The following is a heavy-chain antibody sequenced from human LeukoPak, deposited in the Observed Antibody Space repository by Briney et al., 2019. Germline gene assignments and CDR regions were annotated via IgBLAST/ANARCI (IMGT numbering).Heavy chain of an antibody. Sequence: GGSLRLSCAASEFTFSSYGMHWVRQAPGKGLEWVAFIRYDGSNKYYADSVKGRFTISRDNSKNTLYLQMNSLRAEDTAVYYCAKDRVKPRYYFDYWGQGTLVTVSS. CDR3: AKDRVKPRYYFDY. J-gene: IGHJ4*02. CDR1: EFTFSSYG. V-gene: IGHV3-30*02. CDR2: IRYDGSNK. D-gene: IGHD1-14*01.